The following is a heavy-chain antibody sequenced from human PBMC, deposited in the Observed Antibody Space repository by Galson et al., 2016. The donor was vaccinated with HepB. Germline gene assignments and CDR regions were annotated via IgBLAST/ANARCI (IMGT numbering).Heavy chain of an antibody. CDR3: ARHLPFDY. CDR2: ISVNSGNT. J-gene: IGHJ4*02. V-gene: IGHV1-18*01. Sequence: SVKVSCKASGYTFTSYGIGWVRQAPGQGLQWMGWISVNSGNTDYAQNLQGRVTLTTDTSTGTAYMELRSLRSDDTAVYYCARHLPFDYWGQGTLVTVSS. CDR1: GYTFTSYG.